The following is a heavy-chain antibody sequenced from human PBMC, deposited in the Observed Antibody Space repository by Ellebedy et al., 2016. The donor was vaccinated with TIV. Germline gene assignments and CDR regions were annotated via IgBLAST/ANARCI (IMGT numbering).Heavy chain of an antibody. CDR3: ARETNWYYFDF. V-gene: IGHV4-30-2*01. Sequence: SETLSLXCTVSGDSITSGGYSWTWIRQPPGKGLEWIGYIYPGGRRKSNPSLQSRVAISIDTSNNQFSLRLTSLTAADTAVYYCARETNWYYFDFWGQGSLVTVSS. J-gene: IGHJ4*02. CDR2: IYPGGRR. CDR1: GDSITSGGYS. D-gene: IGHD7-27*01.